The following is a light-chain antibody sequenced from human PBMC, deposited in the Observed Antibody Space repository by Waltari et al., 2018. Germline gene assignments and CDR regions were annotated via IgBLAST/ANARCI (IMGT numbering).Light chain of an antibody. CDR2: DDS. CDR1: NLEGNS. CDR3: QVWDSSSDHWV. J-gene: IGLJ3*02. Sequence: SYVLPPPPSVSVAPGKTARITCGGNNLEGNSVHWYPQKPGQAPVMVGYDDSDRPSGTPERFSGSNSGNTATLTISSVEAGDEADYYCQVWDSSSDHWVFGGGTKLTVL. V-gene: IGLV3-21*03.